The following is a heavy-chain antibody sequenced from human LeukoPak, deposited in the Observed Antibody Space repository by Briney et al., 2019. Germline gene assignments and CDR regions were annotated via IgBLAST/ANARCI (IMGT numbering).Heavy chain of an antibody. V-gene: IGHV1-69*05. Sequence: ASVKVSCKASGGTFSSYAISWVRQAPGQGLEWMGGIIPIFGTANYAQKFQGRVTITTDESTSTAYMELSSLRSEDTAVYYCASGDSSSWYFFDYWGQGTLVTVSS. CDR1: GGTFSSYA. CDR3: ASGDSSSWYFFDY. J-gene: IGHJ4*02. D-gene: IGHD6-13*01. CDR2: IIPIFGTA.